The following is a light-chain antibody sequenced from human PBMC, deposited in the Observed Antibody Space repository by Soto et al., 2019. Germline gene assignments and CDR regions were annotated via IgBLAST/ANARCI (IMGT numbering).Light chain of an antibody. CDR3: QNYNGAPWT. CDR2: AAS. CDR1: QGISNY. J-gene: IGKJ1*01. Sequence: DIQMTQSPSSLSASVGDRDTITCRASQGISNYLVWYQQKPGKVPKLLIYAASTLQSGVPSRFSGSGSGTDFTLTISRLQPEDVATYYCQNYNGAPWTFGQGTKVEIK. V-gene: IGKV1-27*01.